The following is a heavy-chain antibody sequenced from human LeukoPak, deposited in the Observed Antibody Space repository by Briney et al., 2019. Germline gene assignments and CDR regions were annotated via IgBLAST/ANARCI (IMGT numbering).Heavy chain of an antibody. J-gene: IGHJ4*02. Sequence: SVKVSCTAPGGSFGRYAIHWARQAPGQGLEWMGGIVPILGTANYAQKFQGRVTITADDSTGTAYMELTSLRSADTAVYYCARSQGYSYGSSYWGQGTLVTVSS. D-gene: IGHD5-18*01. CDR3: ARSQGYSYGSSY. CDR1: GGSFGRYA. V-gene: IGHV1-69*13. CDR2: IVPILGTA.